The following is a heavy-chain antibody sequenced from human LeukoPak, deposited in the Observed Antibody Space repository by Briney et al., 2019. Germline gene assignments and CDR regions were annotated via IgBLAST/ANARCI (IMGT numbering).Heavy chain of an antibody. CDR2: MNPDSGGT. D-gene: IGHD2-15*01. J-gene: IGHJ5*02. V-gene: IGHV1-2*02. Sequence: GASVKVSCKTSGYTFTAYYIHWVRQAPGQGLEWMGWMNPDSGGTNYAQRFQGRVTMTRDSSISTAYMQLSSLRSDDTADTAVYYCARGVGSSWFDPWGQGTLLTVSS. CDR1: GYTFTAYY. CDR3: ARGVGSSWFDP.